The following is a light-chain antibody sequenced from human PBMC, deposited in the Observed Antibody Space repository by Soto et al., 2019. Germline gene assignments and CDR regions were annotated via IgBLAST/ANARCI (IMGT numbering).Light chain of an antibody. CDR1: QSVTSN. CDR3: QQYGSSGT. CDR2: GAS. Sequence: IVMTQSPATLSVSPGERATLSCRASQSVTSNFGWYQQKPGQAPRLLIHGASTRATGVPARFSGSGSGTEFTLTISRLEPEDFAVYYCQQYGSSGTFGQGTKVDIK. J-gene: IGKJ1*01. V-gene: IGKV3-15*01.